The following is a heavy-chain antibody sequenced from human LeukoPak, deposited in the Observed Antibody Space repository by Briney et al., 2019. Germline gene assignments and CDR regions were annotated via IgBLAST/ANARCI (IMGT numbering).Heavy chain of an antibody. CDR3: ARDTYSRLDY. CDR2: ISGSSSPI. CDR1: GFSFSVYS. Sequence: GGSLRLSGAASGFSFSVYSMTWVRQAPGKGLEWLSYISGSSSPIYYADSVKGRFTISRDNAKNSLYLQMNSLRVEDTAVYYCARDTYSRLDYWGQGTLVTVSS. V-gene: IGHV3-48*01. J-gene: IGHJ4*01. D-gene: IGHD6-13*01.